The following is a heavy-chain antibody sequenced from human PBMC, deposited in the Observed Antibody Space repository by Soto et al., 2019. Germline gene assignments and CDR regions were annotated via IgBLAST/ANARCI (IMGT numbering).Heavy chain of an antibody. Sequence: GASVKVSCKASGFTFTNSAVQWVRQARGQRLEWIGWIVVGSGNTNSAQKFQERVTFTRDMSTSTVYMVLSSLTSEDTAVYFCAAHATTTFIWGPGTLVTVSS. CDR1: GFTFTNSA. CDR2: IVVGSGNT. V-gene: IGHV1-58*01. CDR3: AAHATTTFI. D-gene: IGHD1-1*01. J-gene: IGHJ4*02.